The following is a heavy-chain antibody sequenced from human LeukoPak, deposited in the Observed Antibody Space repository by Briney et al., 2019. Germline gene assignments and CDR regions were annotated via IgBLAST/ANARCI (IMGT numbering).Heavy chain of an antibody. V-gene: IGHV1-2*02. CDR3: AREEAVAAAVDY. CDR1: GYTFTSYG. D-gene: IGHD6-13*01. Sequence: ASVKVSCKASGYTFTSYGISWVRQAPGQGLEWMGWINPNSGGTNYAQKFQGRVTMTRDTSISTAYMELSRLRSDDTAVYYCAREEAVAAAVDYWGQGTLVTVSS. J-gene: IGHJ4*02. CDR2: INPNSGGT.